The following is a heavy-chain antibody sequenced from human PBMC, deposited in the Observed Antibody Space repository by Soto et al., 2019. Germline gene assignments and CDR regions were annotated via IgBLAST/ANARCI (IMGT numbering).Heavy chain of an antibody. CDR3: ARDTYDTTGYPLDY. CDR1: GYRFTNHG. Sequence: ASVKVSCKASGYRFTNHGISWVGQAPGQGLEWMGWISGNDGKTKYARKFQGSVTMTTDTSTSTAYMELRSLTSDDTAIYYCARDTYDTTGYPLDYWGQGTLVTVSS. J-gene: IGHJ4*02. D-gene: IGHD3-22*01. V-gene: IGHV1-18*01. CDR2: ISGNDGKT.